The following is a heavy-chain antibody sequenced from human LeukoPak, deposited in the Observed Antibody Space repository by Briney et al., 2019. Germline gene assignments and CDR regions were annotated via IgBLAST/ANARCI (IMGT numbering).Heavy chain of an antibody. D-gene: IGHD1-26*01. J-gene: IGHJ4*02. Sequence: GGSLRLSCAASGFTFRSYGMHWVRQAPGKGLEWVAVILYDGSNKHYADSVKGRFTISRDNSKNTLYLQMNSLRAEDTAVYYCAKSEWELLGYFEYWGQGTLVTVSS. CDR3: AKSEWELLGYFEY. CDR1: GFTFRSYG. CDR2: ILYDGSNK. V-gene: IGHV3-30*18.